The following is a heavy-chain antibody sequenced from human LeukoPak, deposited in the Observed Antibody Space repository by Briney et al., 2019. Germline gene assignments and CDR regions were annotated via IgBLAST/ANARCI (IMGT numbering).Heavy chain of an antibody. CDR3: ARDPTPRYCSGGSCYTHYGMDV. Sequence: GGSLRLSCAASGFTFNIYTIHWVRQAPGMGLEFVSAISSNGGDTYYADSVKGRLTISRDNAKNSLYLQMNSLRAEDTAVYYCARDPTPRYCSGGSCYTHYGMDVWGQGTTVTVSS. CDR2: ISSNGGDT. J-gene: IGHJ6*02. CDR1: GFTFNIYT. D-gene: IGHD2-15*01. V-gene: IGHV3-64*02.